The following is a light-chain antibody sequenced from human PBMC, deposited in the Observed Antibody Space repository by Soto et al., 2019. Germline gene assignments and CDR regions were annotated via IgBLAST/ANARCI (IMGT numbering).Light chain of an antibody. CDR2: KAS. CDR1: QRISRW. J-gene: IGKJ1*01. CDR3: QHYNSYSEA. V-gene: IGKV1-5*03. Sequence: DIQMTQFPSSVSASVGDRITITCRASQRISRWLAWYQQKPGRAPKLLIYKASTLKSGVPSRFSGSGSGTEFTLTISSLQPDDFATYYCQHYNSYSEAFGQGTKVELK.